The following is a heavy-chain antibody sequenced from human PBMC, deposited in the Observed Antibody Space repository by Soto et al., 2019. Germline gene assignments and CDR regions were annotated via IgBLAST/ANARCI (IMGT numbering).Heavy chain of an antibody. J-gene: IGHJ6*02. CDR2: IIPMFGTA. CDR3: ARGATVKREYFYGMDV. Sequence: VKVTCTPSGGTFIIYAIIWVRQATGQGLEWMGAIIPMFGTANYAQMFQGRVTITADESTNTAYMEVSSLRSEDSAVYYCARGATVKREYFYGMDVWGQGTSLTVSS. V-gene: IGHV1-69*13. CDR1: GGTFIIYA. D-gene: IGHD4-4*01.